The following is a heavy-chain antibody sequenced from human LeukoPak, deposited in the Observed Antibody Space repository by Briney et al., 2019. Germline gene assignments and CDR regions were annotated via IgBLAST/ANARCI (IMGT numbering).Heavy chain of an antibody. V-gene: IGHV3-23*01. J-gene: IGHJ4*02. Sequence: GGSLRLSCAASGFTFSGYAMSWVRQAPGKGLEWDSAISGSGGNTYYADSVKGRFTISRDNSKNTLYLQMISLRAEDTAVYYCARDYFGSGNYYLPFEYWGQGTLVTVSS. D-gene: IGHD3-10*01. CDR1: GFTFSGYA. CDR3: ARDYFGSGNYYLPFEY. CDR2: ISGSGGNT.